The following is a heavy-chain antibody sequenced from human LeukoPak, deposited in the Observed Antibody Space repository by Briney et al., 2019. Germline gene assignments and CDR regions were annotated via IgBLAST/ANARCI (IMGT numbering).Heavy chain of an antibody. J-gene: IGHJ4*02. D-gene: IGHD3-10*01. V-gene: IGHV4-34*01. CDR2: INHSGST. CDR1: GGSFSGYY. Sequence: SETLSLTCAVYGGSFSGYYWSWIRQPPGKGLEWIGEINHSGSTNYNPSLKSRVTISVDTSKNQFSLKLSPVTAADTAVYYCARGRYYGSGSYRDWGQGTLVTVSS. CDR3: ARGRYYGSGSYRD.